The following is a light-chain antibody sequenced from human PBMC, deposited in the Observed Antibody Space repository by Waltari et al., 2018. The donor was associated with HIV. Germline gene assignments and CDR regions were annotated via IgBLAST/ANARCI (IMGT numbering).Light chain of an antibody. CDR1: ALPKRY. V-gene: IGLV3-10*01. CDR3: YSRDSSGNSWV. CDR2: EDS. J-gene: IGLJ3*02. Sequence: SYELTQPPSVSVSPGQTARITCSGDALPKRYAYWYQQKSGQAPVLVIYEDSKRPSGIPGRFPGSSSGTMATLTIRGAQVEDEADYYCYSRDSSGNSWVFGGGTKLTVL.